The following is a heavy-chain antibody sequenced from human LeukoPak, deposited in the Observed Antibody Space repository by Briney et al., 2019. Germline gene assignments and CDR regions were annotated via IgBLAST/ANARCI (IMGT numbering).Heavy chain of an antibody. V-gene: IGHV4-38-2*02. CDR2: IYHSGST. Sequence: PSETLSLTCTVSGYSISSGYYWGWIRQSPGKGLEWIGSIYHSGSTYYNPSLKSRVTISVDTSKNQFSLKLSSVTAADTAVYYCASRTDLGARPPGFDYWGQGTLVTVSS. CDR1: GYSISSGYY. D-gene: IGHD6-6*01. CDR3: ASRTDLGARPPGFDY. J-gene: IGHJ4*02.